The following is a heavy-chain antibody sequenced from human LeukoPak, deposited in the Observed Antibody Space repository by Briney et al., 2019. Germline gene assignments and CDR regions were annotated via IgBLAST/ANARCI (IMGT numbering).Heavy chain of an antibody. CDR1: GGSISTSNYY. Sequence: SETLSLTCTVSGGSISTSNYYWGWIRQPPGKGLEWIGNIFYSGSTYYSPSLRSRVTISVDTSKNQFSLKLSSVTAADTAVYYCARGYYYYYYMDVWGKGTTVTVSS. J-gene: IGHJ6*03. CDR3: ARGYYYYYYMDV. CDR2: IFYSGST. V-gene: IGHV4-39*07.